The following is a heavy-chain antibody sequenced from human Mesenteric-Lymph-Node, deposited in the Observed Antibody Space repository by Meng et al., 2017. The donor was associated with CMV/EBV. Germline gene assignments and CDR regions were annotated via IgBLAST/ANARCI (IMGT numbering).Heavy chain of an antibody. Sequence: SETLSLTCTVSGDSTSITSYYWGWIRQPPGKGLEWIGYIYYSGSTNYNPSLKSRVTISVDTSKNQFSLKLTSVTAADTAVYYCARDDYDVLTGYSGMDVWGQGTTVTVSS. CDR2: IYYSGST. CDR1: GDSTSITSYY. J-gene: IGHJ6*02. CDR3: ARDDYDVLTGYSGMDV. V-gene: IGHV4-61*01. D-gene: IGHD3-9*01.